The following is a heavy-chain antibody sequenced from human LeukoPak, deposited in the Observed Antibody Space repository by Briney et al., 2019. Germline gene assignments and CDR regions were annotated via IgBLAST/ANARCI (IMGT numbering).Heavy chain of an antibody. CDR1: XA. Sequence: XAMXWXRXXPXXXXEXVSXIRGGGGSTYTPPSGKGRFTICRDNYKNTLDVQMSSLRAEDTAVYHCAKVRGGYCSAGSCYGHYWGQGTLVTVSS. J-gene: IGHJ4*02. CDR2: IRGGGGST. D-gene: IGHD2-15*01. CDR3: AKVRGGYCSAGSCYGHY. V-gene: IGHV3-23*01.